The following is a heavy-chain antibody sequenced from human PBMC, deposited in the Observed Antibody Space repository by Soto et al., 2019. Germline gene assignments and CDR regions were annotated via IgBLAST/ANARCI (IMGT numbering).Heavy chain of an antibody. D-gene: IGHD6-13*01. CDR3: AREKAAAGTHNTDC. CDR2: IYYSGST. J-gene: IGHJ4*02. CDR1: GGSVSSGSYY. Sequence: PSETLSLTCTVSGGSVSSGSYYWSWIRQPPGKGLEWIGYIYYSGSTNYNPSLKSRVTISVDTSKNQFSLKLSSVTAADTAVYYCAREKAAAGTHNTDCWGQGTLVTVSS. V-gene: IGHV4-61*01.